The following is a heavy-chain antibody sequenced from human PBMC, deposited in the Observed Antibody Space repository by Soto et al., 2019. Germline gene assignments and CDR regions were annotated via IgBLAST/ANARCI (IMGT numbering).Heavy chain of an antibody. D-gene: IGHD3-22*01. Sequence: PSETLSLTCAVYGGSFSGYYWSWIRQPPGKGLEWIGYIYYSGSTNYNPSLKSRVTISVDTSKNQFSLKLSSVTAADTAVYYCARDKGALGFYYDSSGLRPDYYYYGMDVWGQGTTVTVSS. CDR1: GGSFSGYY. CDR3: ARDKGALGFYYDSSGLRPDYYYYGMDV. J-gene: IGHJ6*02. CDR2: IYYSGST. V-gene: IGHV4-59*01.